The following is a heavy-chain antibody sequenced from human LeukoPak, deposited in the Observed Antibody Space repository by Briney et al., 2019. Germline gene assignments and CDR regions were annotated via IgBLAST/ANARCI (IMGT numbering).Heavy chain of an antibody. Sequence: SETLSLTCAVYGGSFSGYYWGWIRQPPGKGLEWIGEINHSGITNYNPSLKSRVTISVDTSRNQFSLKLSSVTAADTAVYYCARYVYDSSGYYYYYYYMDVWGKGTTVTVS. CDR3: ARYVYDSSGYYYYYYYMDV. J-gene: IGHJ6*03. V-gene: IGHV4-34*01. CDR1: GGSFSGYY. D-gene: IGHD3-22*01. CDR2: INHSGIT.